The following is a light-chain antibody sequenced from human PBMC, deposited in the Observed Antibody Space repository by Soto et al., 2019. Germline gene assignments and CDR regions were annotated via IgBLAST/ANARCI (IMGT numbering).Light chain of an antibody. CDR2: GAS. V-gene: IGKV3-15*01. J-gene: IGKJ5*01. CDR1: QSVRSSY. CDR3: QQYDNWPPT. Sequence: EIVLTQSPGTLSLSPGERATLSCRASQSVRSSYLAWYQQKPGQPPRLLIYGASTRATGIPARFSGSGSGTEFTLTISSLRSEDVAVYYCQQYDNWPPTFGQGTRLEIK.